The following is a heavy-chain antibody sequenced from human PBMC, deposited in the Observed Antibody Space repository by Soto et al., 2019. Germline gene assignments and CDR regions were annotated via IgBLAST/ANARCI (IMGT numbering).Heavy chain of an antibody. Sequence: GGFLRLSCAASGFTFSSYSMNWVRQAPGKGLEWVSSISSSSSYIYYADSVKGRFTISRDNAKNSLYLQMNSLRAEDTAVYYCARVLSPAAIVPYYYYMDVWGKGTTVTVSS. CDR2: ISSSSSYI. CDR3: ARVLSPAAIVPYYYYMDV. J-gene: IGHJ6*03. CDR1: GFTFSSYS. D-gene: IGHD2-2*02. V-gene: IGHV3-21*01.